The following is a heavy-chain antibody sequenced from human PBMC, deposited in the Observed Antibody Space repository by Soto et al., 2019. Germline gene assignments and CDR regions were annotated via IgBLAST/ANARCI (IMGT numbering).Heavy chain of an antibody. CDR1: GGSVSSGSYY. CDR2: IYYSGST. D-gene: IGHD6-13*01. CDR3: ARYVAAGTGFGNYYGMDV. J-gene: IGHJ6*02. Sequence: KPSETLSLTCTVSGGSVSSGSYYWSWIRQPPGKGLEWIGYIYYSGSTNYNPSLKSRVTISVDTSKNQFSLKLSSVTAADTAVYYCARYVAAGTGFGNYYGMDVWGQGTTVTVSS. V-gene: IGHV4-61*01.